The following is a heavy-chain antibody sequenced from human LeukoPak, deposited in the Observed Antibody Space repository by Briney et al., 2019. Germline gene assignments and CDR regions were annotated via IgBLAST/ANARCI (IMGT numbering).Heavy chain of an antibody. J-gene: IGHJ4*02. CDR2: TNSDGSTT. CDR3: TIGLLWFGESGFDY. CDR1: GFTFSSFW. Sequence: TGGSLRLSCAASGFTFSSFWMHWVRQAPGKGLVWVSHTNSDGSTTDYADSVGGRFTISRDNAKNTLFLQMNSLRTEDTAVYYCTIGLLWFGESGFDYWGQGTLVTVSS. V-gene: IGHV3-74*01. D-gene: IGHD3-10*01.